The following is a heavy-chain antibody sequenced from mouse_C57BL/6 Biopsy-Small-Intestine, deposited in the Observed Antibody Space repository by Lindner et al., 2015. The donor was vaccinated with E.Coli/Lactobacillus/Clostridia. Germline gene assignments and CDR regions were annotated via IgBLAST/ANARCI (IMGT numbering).Heavy chain of an antibody. CDR3: ARRYYSKYVGAMDY. D-gene: IGHD2-5*01. CDR1: GYTFTEYN. CDR2: ISPNNGYT. Sequence: VQLQESGPELVKPGASVKISCKASGYTFTEYNMDWVKQSHGKSLEWIGHISPNNGYTGYNQKFKSKATLTVDKSSITAYMELHSLTSEDSAFYYCARRYYSKYVGAMDYWGQGTSVTVSS. J-gene: IGHJ4*01. V-gene: IGHV1-18*01.